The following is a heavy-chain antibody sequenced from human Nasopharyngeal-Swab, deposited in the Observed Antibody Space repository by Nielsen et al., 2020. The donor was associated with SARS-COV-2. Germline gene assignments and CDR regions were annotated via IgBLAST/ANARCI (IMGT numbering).Heavy chain of an antibody. V-gene: IGHV2-5*01. CDR2: IYWNDDK. CDR1: GFSLSTSGVG. CDR3: AHSPPAYYDSSGYPGHYDY. D-gene: IGHD3-22*01. J-gene: IGHJ4*02. Sequence: SGPTLVKPTQTLTLTCTFAGFSLSTSGVGVGWIRQPPGKALEWLALIYWNDDKRYSPSLKSRLTITKDTSKNQVVLTMTNMDPVDTATYYCAHSPPAYYDSSGYPGHYDYWGQGTLVTVSS.